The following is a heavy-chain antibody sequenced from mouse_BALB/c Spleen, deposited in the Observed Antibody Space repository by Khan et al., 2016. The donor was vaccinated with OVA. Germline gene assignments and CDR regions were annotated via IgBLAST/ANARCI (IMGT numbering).Heavy chain of an antibody. CDR2: IWSGGST. Sequence: QMQLKQSGPGLVQPSQSLSITCTVSGFSLSSYGVHWVRQSPGKGLEWLGVIWSGGSTDYNAAFISRLSISKDNSKSHVFSKMNSLQANDTAIYYCARNGDYVHWYFDVWGAGTTVTVSS. CDR1: GFSLSSYG. V-gene: IGHV2-2*02. J-gene: IGHJ1*01. CDR3: ARNGDYVHWYFDV. D-gene: IGHD2-13*01.